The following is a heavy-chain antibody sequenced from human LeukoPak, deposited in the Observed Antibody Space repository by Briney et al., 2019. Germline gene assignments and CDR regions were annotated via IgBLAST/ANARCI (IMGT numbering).Heavy chain of an antibody. CDR1: GFTFSSYA. CDR3: AKDLGRYQCYYDSSGYFDY. D-gene: IGHD3-22*01. J-gene: IGHJ4*02. V-gene: IGHV3-23*01. Sequence: GGSLRLSCAASGFTFSSYAMSWVRQAPGKGLEWVSDINGSGGSTYYADSVKGRFTISRDNSKNTLYLQMNSLRAEDTAVYYCAKDLGRYQCYYDSSGYFDYWGQGTLVTVPS. CDR2: INGSGGST.